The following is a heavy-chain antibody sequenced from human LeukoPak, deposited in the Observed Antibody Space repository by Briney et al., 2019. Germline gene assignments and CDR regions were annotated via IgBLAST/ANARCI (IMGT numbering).Heavy chain of an antibody. D-gene: IGHD2-15*01. Sequence: GGSLRLSCAASGFTFSSYSMNWVRQAPGKGLEWVSSISSSSSYIYYADSVKGRFTISRDNAKNSLYLQMNSLRAEGTAVYYCARVTYCSGGSCFLFDYWGQGTLVTVSS. J-gene: IGHJ4*02. CDR2: ISSSSSYI. CDR3: ARVTYCSGGSCFLFDY. V-gene: IGHV3-21*01. CDR1: GFTFSSYS.